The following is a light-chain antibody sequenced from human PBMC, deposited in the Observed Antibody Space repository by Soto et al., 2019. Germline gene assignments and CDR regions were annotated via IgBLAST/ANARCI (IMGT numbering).Light chain of an antibody. J-gene: IGLJ1*01. Sequence: QAVVTQPPSVSGAQGQRVTISCTGSSSNIGAGYDVHWYQQLPGTAPKLLIYGNSNRPSGVPDRFSGSKSGTSASLAITGLQAEDEADYYFQSYDSSLSGSRVFGTGTKLTVL. CDR2: GNS. CDR1: SSNIGAGYD. CDR3: QSYDSSLSGSRV. V-gene: IGLV1-40*01.